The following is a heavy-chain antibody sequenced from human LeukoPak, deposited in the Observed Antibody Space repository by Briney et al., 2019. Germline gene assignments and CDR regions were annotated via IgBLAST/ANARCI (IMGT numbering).Heavy chain of an antibody. D-gene: IGHD6-13*01. J-gene: IGHJ4*02. Sequence: GGSLRLSCAASGFTFSSYSMNWVRQAPGKGLEWDSSISSSSSYIYYADSVKGRFTISRDNAKNSLYLQMNSLRAEDTAVYYCARIVAAAGTQEFDYWGQGTLVTVSS. CDR1: GFTFSSYS. CDR2: ISSSSSYI. V-gene: IGHV3-21*01. CDR3: ARIVAAAGTQEFDY.